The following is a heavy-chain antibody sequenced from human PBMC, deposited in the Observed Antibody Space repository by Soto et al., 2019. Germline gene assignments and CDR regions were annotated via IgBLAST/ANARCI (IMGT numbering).Heavy chain of an antibody. Sequence: RGGSLRLSCAASGFTFSSYAMSWVRQAPGKGLEWVSAISGSGGSTYYADSVKGRFTISRDNSKNTLYLQMNSLRAEDTAVYYCAKDVRYSRSWSTFDYWGQGTLVTVSS. CDR3: AKDVRYSRSWSTFDY. J-gene: IGHJ4*02. CDR1: GFTFSSYA. V-gene: IGHV3-23*01. CDR2: ISGSGGST. D-gene: IGHD6-13*01.